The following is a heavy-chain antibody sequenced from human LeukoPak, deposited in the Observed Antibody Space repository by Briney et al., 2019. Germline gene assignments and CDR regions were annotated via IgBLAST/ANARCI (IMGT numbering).Heavy chain of an antibody. Sequence: EASVKVSSKASGYTFTGYYMHWVRQAPGQGLEWMGWINPNSGGTNYAQKFQGRVTMTRDTSISTAYMELSRLRSDDTAVYYCVSTCSSTSCAAFDYWGQGSLVTVSS. CDR1: GYTFTGYY. J-gene: IGHJ4*02. V-gene: IGHV1-2*02. CDR3: VSTCSSTSCAAFDY. CDR2: INPNSGGT. D-gene: IGHD2-2*01.